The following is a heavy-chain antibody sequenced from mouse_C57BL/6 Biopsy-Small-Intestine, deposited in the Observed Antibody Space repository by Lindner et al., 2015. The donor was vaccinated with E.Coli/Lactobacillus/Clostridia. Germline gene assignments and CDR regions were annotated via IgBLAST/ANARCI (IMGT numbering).Heavy chain of an antibody. J-gene: IGHJ2*01. D-gene: IGHD3-2*02. CDR1: GFNIKDDY. CDR3: TTAQADY. Sequence: VQLQESGAELVRPGASVKLSCTASGFNIKDDYMHWVKQRPEQGLEWIGWIDPENGDPEYASKFQGKATITSDTSSNTAYLQLSSLTSEDTAVYYCTTAQADYWGQGTTLTVSS. V-gene: IGHV14-4*01. CDR2: IDPENGDP.